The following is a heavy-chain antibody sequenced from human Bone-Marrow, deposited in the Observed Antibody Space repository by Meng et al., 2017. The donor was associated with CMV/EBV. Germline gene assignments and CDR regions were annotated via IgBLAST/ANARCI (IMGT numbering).Heavy chain of an antibody. CDR3: ARDGDDFWSPPGY. J-gene: IGHJ4*02. CDR1: RYTLIEFS. Sequence: ASVKVSCKVSRYTLIEFSIHWVRQAPGQGLEWMGIINPSGGSTSYAQKFQGRVTMTRDTSTSTVYMELSSLRSEDTAVYYCARDGDDFWSPPGYWGQGTLVTVSS. D-gene: IGHD3-3*01. V-gene: IGHV1-46*01. CDR2: INPSGGST.